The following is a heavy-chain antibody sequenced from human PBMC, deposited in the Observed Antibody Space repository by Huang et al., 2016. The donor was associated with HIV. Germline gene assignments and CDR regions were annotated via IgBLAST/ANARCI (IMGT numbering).Heavy chain of an antibody. J-gene: IGHJ5*02. CDR3: ARGRSQVSTSIDH. CDR1: DSSFSCYS. V-gene: IGHV4-34*01. Sequence: QAQLQQWGAGLLKPSETLSLTCAVYDSSFSCYSWNWVRQSPERGLEWIGEIYNNGTTNIKPARNSRIAISVDTSKRQVSLKLRSVTAADTAVYFCARGRSQVSTSIDHWGQGTLVTVSS. D-gene: IGHD2-21*01. CDR2: IYNNGTT.